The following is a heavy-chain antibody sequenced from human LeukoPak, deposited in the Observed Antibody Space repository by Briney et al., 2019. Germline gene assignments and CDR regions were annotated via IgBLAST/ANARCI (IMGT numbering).Heavy chain of an antibody. Sequence: ASVKVSCKASGYTFTSYGISWVRQALGQGLEWMGWISAYNGNTNYAQKLQGRVTMTTDTSTSTAYMELRSLRSDDTAVYYCARASYYYGSGSYYRPAHFDYWGQGTLVTVSS. CDR3: ARASYYYGSGSYYRPAHFDY. D-gene: IGHD3-10*01. J-gene: IGHJ4*02. V-gene: IGHV1-18*01. CDR1: GYTFTSYG. CDR2: ISAYNGNT.